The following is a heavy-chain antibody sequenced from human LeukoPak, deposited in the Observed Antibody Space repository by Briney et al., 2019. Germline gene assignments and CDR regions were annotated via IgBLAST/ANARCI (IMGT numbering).Heavy chain of an antibody. D-gene: IGHD6-19*01. CDR1: GGSISSYY. Sequence: SETLSLTCTVSGGSISSYYWSCIRQPPGKGLEWIGYIYYGGSTNYNPSLKSRVTISVDTSKNQFSLKLSSVTAADTAVYYCARSGSGWYNWFDPWGQGTLVTVSS. CDR2: IYYGGST. CDR3: ARSGSGWYNWFDP. J-gene: IGHJ5*02. V-gene: IGHV4-59*01.